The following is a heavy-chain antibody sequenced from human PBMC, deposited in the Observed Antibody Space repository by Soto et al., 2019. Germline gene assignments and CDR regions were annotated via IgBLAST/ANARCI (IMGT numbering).Heavy chain of an antibody. Sequence: SETLSLTCAVYGGSFSGHSWTWIRQSPGKGLEWIGDINHSGRVNYSPSLKSRVTISLDTSKNQFSLTLSAVTAADTAMYYCSTRAYDTNGYYRFDPWGQGTMVT. D-gene: IGHD3-22*01. CDR3: STRAYDTNGYYRFDP. CDR1: GGSFSGHS. V-gene: IGHV4-34*01. CDR2: INHSGRV. J-gene: IGHJ5*01.